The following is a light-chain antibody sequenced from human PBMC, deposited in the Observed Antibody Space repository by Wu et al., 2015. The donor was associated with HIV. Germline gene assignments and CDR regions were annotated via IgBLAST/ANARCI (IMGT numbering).Light chain of an antibody. Sequence: DIQMTQSPFSLSASVGDRVTITCRASQNILRYLNWYQHKPGQAPKLLIYSASSLQSGVPSRFSGSGFGTDFTLTIRSLQPEDFATYYCQQSDSTSGTFGQGTKVEIK. J-gene: IGKJ1*01. CDR1: QNILRY. V-gene: IGKV1-39*01. CDR2: SAS. CDR3: QQSDSTSGT.